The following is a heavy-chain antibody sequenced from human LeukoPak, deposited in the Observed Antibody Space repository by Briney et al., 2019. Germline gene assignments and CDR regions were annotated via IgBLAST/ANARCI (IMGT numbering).Heavy chain of an antibody. D-gene: IGHD1-26*01. CDR1: GYTFTRYG. J-gene: IGHJ4*02. V-gene: IGHV1-18*01. CDR3: AREESIGSYQFLHDY. Sequence: GASVKVSCKASGYTFTRYGITWVRQAPGQGLEWMAWISPYNGNTKYAQKFQGRVTMTTDTSTSTAYMELRSLTSDDTAVYYCAREESIGSYQFLHDYWGQGTLVTVSS. CDR2: ISPYNGNT.